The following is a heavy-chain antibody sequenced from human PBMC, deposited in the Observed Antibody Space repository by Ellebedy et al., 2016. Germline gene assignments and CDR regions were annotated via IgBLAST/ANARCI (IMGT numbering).Heavy chain of an antibody. CDR1: GFTFTTYA. CDR2: IDGSGAYT. D-gene: IGHD5-24*01. V-gene: IGHV3-23*01. Sequence: GESLKISCAASGFTFTTYAMSWVRQAPGKGLEWVSAIDGSGAYTYYADSVKGRFTISRDNSKNTLYLLMNSLGAEDTAVYYCAKDGVNGDGYIDFDFWGQGTLVTVSS. J-gene: IGHJ4*02. CDR3: AKDGVNGDGYIDFDF.